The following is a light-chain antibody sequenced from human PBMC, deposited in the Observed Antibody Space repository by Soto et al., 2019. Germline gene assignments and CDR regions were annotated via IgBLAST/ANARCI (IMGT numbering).Light chain of an antibody. V-gene: IGLV2-14*01. CDR2: EVS. CDR1: SSDVGGYNY. Sequence: QSALTQPASVSGSPGQSITISCTGTSSDVGGYNYVSWYQQHPGKVPKLMIYEVSNRPSGVSNRFSGSKSGNTASLTISGLQAEDEADYYCTSYTSNSTVVFGGGTKVTVL. J-gene: IGLJ2*01. CDR3: TSYTSNSTVV.